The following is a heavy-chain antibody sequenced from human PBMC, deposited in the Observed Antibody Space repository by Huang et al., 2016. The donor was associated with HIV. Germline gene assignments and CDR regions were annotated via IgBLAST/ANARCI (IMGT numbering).Heavy chain of an antibody. CDR2: SYPDDADT. CDR1: GYSFAKYW. D-gene: IGHD5-18*01. J-gene: IGHJ6*02. V-gene: IGHV5-51*01. Sequence: EEQLVQSGAEVKKPGESLKISCEGSGYSFAKYWIGWVRQMPGKGLEWMGSSYPDDADTRYGPSFQGQVSISADKSISTAYLQWSSLKASDTAMYYCARLDTARNYYYYGLDVWGQGTSVIVSS. CDR3: ARLDTARNYYYYGLDV.